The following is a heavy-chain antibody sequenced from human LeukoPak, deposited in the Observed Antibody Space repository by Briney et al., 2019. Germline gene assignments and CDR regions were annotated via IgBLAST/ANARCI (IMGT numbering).Heavy chain of an antibody. CDR2: IRSSSSYT. J-gene: IGHJ4*02. D-gene: IGHD6-19*01. CDR1: GFTFSDYY. V-gene: IGHV3-11*05. CDR3: AKDLGSSGTASYFDY. Sequence: PGGSLRLSCAASGFTFSDYYMSWIRQAPGKGLEWVSYIRSSSSYTNYADSVKGRFTISRDNSKNTLYLQMNSLRAEDTAVYYCAKDLGSSGTASYFDYWGQGTLVTVSS.